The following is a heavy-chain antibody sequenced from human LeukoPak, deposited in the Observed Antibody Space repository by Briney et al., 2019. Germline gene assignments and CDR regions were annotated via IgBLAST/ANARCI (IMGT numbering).Heavy chain of an antibody. CDR2: INQDGSEK. D-gene: IGHD6-6*01. CDR1: GFTFSSYW. Sequence: GGSLRLSCAASGFTFSSYWMSWVRQAPGKRLEWVANINQDGSEKYYVDSVKGRFIISRDNARNSLFLQMNILTAEDTAIYYCVREGAYSTSSPAGYWGQGTLVSVSP. CDR3: VREGAYSTSSPAGY. J-gene: IGHJ4*02. V-gene: IGHV3-7*01.